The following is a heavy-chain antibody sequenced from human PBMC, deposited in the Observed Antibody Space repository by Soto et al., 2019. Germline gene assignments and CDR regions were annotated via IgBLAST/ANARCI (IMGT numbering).Heavy chain of an antibody. CDR2: ISYDGSNK. Sequence: HPGGSLRLSCAASGFTFSSYGMHWVRQAPGKGLEWVAVISYDGSNKYYADSVKGRFTISRDNSKNTLYLQMNSLRAEDTAVYYCAKDPFDYWGQGTLVTVSS. J-gene: IGHJ4*02. V-gene: IGHV3-30*18. CDR1: GFTFSSYG. CDR3: AKDPFDY.